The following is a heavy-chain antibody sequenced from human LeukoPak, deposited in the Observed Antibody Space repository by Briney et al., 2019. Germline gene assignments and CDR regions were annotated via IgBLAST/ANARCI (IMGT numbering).Heavy chain of an antibody. CDR1: GFTFSGSA. CDR3: TRELGRDYYDSSGSGYFDY. Sequence: GGSLRLSCAASGFTFSGSAMQWVRQASGKGLEWVGRIRSKANSYATAYAATVKVRFTISRDDSKNTAYLQMNSLKTEDTAVYYCTRELGRDYYDSSGSGYFDYWGQGTLVTVSS. CDR2: IRSKANSYAT. J-gene: IGHJ4*02. V-gene: IGHV3-73*01. D-gene: IGHD3-22*01.